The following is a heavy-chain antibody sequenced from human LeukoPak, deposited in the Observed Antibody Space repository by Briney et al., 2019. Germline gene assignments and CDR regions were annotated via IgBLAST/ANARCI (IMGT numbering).Heavy chain of an antibody. CDR1: GYSISSGYY. CDR3: ARGSEYSSSWYAYFDY. J-gene: IGHJ4*02. Sequence: SETLSLTCTVSGYSISSGYYWGWIRQPPGKGLEWIGSIYHSGSTYYNPSLKSRVTISVDTSKNQFSLKLSSVTAADTAVYYCARGSEYSSSWYAYFDYWGQGTLVTVSS. V-gene: IGHV4-38-2*02. D-gene: IGHD6-13*01. CDR2: IYHSGST.